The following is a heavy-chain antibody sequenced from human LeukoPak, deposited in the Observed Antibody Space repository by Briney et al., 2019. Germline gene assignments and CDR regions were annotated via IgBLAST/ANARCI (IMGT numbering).Heavy chain of an antibody. D-gene: IGHD3-10*01. CDR2: IFYSGST. CDR3: ARAPPYILLWFGSGAFDI. V-gene: IGHV4-39*01. Sequence: PSETLSLTCTVSGDSISSSSYYWGWIRQPPGKGLEWIGGIFYSGSTYYNPSLKSRITMSVDTSKNQFSLKLSSVTAADTAVYYCARAPPYILLWFGSGAFDIWGQGTMVTVSS. CDR1: GDSISSSSYY. J-gene: IGHJ3*02.